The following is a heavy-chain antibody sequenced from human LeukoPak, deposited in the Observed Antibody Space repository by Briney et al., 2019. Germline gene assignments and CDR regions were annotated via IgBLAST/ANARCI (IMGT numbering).Heavy chain of an antibody. D-gene: IGHD4-17*01. J-gene: IGHJ5*02. CDR1: GYTFTSYG. V-gene: IGHV1-18*01. Sequence: ASVKVSCKASGYTFTSYGISWVRQAPGQGLEGMGWISAYNGNTNYAQKLQGRVTMTTDTSTSTAYMELRSLRSDDTAVYYCARRPSGATVTTGIWFDPWGQGTLVTVSS. CDR2: ISAYNGNT. CDR3: ARRPSGATVTTGIWFDP.